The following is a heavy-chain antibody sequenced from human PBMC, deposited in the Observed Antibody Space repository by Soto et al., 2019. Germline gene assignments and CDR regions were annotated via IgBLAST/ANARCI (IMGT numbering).Heavy chain of an antibody. Sequence: VGSLRLSCAASGFSFSHYAMHWVRQPPGKGLEWVALISYDGENQYFTDSVRGRFTISRDNSKTAVYLEMNNLRLDDTATYYCVSPHSESSNAFDLWGQGTLVTVSS. CDR3: VSPHSESSNAFDL. V-gene: IGHV3-30*04. J-gene: IGHJ5*02. D-gene: IGHD3-10*01. CDR2: ISYDGENQ. CDR1: GFSFSHYA.